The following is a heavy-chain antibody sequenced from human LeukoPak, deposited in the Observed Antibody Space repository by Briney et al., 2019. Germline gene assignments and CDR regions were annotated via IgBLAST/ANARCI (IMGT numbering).Heavy chain of an antibody. V-gene: IGHV1-46*01. D-gene: IGHD1-26*01. J-gene: IGHJ5*02. Sequence: ASVKVSCKASGCTFTSYYMHWVRQAPGQGLEWMGIINPSGGSTSYAQKFQGRVTMTRDTSTSTVYMELSSLRSEDTAVYYCASWVIEGNWFDPWGQGTLVTVSS. CDR3: ASWVIEGNWFDP. CDR1: GCTFTSYY. CDR2: INPSGGST.